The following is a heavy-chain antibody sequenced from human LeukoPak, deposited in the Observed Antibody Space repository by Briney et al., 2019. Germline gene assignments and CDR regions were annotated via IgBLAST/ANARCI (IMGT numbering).Heavy chain of an antibody. D-gene: IGHD2-15*01. CDR1: GFTFSSYA. CDR3: ARQLGYCSGDSCYFDF. J-gene: IGHJ4*02. Sequence: GGSLRLSCAASGFTFSSYAMSWVRQAPGKGWDGVSLFSFSGCSTYYADSVKGRFTLSRDNSKNTLYLQMNSLRVEDTAVYYCARQLGYCSGDSCYFDFWGQGTLVTVSS. V-gene: IGHV3-23*01. CDR2: FSFSGCST.